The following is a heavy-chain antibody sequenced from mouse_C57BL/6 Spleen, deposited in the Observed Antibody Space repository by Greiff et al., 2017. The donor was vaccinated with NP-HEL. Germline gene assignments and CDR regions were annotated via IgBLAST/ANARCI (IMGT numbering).Heavy chain of an antibody. CDR1: GYTFTSYW. V-gene: IGHV1-55*01. D-gene: IGHD2-1*01. CDR3: ARSGYYGNCYAMDY. CDR2: IYPGSGST. J-gene: IGHJ4*01. Sequence: VQLQQPGAELVKPGASVKMSCKASGYTFTSYWITWVKQRPGQGLEWIGDIYPGSGSTNYNEQFKSKATLPVDPSSSTAYMQLSSLTSEDSAVYYCARSGYYGNCYAMDYWGQGTSVTVSS.